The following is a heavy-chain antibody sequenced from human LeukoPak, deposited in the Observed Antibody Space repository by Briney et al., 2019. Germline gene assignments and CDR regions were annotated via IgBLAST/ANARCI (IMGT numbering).Heavy chain of an antibody. Sequence: GGSLRLSCAASGFTFSSYAMHWVRQAPGKGLEWVAVISDDGRHKYYAESVEGRFTISRDNSKSTVYLQMNSLSAEDTAIYYCSKGQELDDGVFESWGRGTLVTVSS. CDR3: SKGQELDDGVFES. V-gene: IGHV3-30*04. D-gene: IGHD1-1*01. J-gene: IGHJ5*01. CDR1: GFTFSSYA. CDR2: ISDDGRHK.